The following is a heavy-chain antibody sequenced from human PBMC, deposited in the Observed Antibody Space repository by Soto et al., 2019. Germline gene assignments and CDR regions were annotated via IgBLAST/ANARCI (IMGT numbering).Heavy chain of an antibody. CDR3: AKDLGVRGVILGSLDY. CDR2: ISGSGGST. Sequence: EVQLLESGGGLVQPGGSLRLSCAASGFTFSSYAMSWVRQAPGKGLEWVSAISGSGGSTYYADSVKGRFTISRDNSKNTLYLQMNSLRAEDTAVYYCAKDLGVRGVILGSLDYWGQGTLVTVSS. D-gene: IGHD3-10*01. J-gene: IGHJ4*02. V-gene: IGHV3-23*01. CDR1: GFTFSSYA.